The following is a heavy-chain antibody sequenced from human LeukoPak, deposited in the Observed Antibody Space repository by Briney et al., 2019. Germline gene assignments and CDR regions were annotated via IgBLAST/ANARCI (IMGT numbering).Heavy chain of an antibody. CDR1: GGSISSYY. J-gene: IGHJ5*02. D-gene: IGHD6-6*01. CDR3: ARRYSSSPFNYFDP. Sequence: SETLSLTCTVSGGSISSYYWSWIRQPPGKGLEWIGYIYYSGSTNYNPSLKSRVTIFVDTSKNQFSLRLSSVTAADTALYYCARRYSSSPFNYFDPWGQGTLVTVSS. CDR2: IYYSGST. V-gene: IGHV4-59*08.